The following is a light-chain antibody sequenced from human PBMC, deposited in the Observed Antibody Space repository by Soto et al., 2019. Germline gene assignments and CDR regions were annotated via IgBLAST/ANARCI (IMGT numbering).Light chain of an antibody. V-gene: IGLV3-1*01. Sequence: SYELTQSPSVSVSPGQTASITCSGDKLGDKYAYWYQQKPGQSPVLVIYHDSKRPSGIPERFSGSNSGNTATLTISGTQAMDEADYYCQAWDSSTVVFGGGTKVTVL. J-gene: IGLJ2*01. CDR2: HDS. CDR3: QAWDSSTVV. CDR1: KLGDKY.